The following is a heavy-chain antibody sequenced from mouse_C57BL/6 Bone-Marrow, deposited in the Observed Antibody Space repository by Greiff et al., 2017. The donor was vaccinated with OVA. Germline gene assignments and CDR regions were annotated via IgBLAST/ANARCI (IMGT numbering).Heavy chain of an antibody. CDR1: GYTFTSYT. V-gene: IGHV1-4*01. J-gene: IGHJ4*01. CDR3: ARGGWFYAMDY. CDR2: INPSSGYT. D-gene: IGHD2-3*01. Sequence: VQLQQSGAELVRPGASVKLSCKASGYTFTSYTMHWVKQRPGQGLEWIGYINPSSGYTKYNQKFKDKATLTADKSSSTAYMQLSSLTSEDSAVYYCARGGWFYAMDYWGQGTSVTVSS.